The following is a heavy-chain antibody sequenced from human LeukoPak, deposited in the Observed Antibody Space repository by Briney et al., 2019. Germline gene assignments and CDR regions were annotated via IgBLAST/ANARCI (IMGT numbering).Heavy chain of an antibody. V-gene: IGHV3-23*01. CDR1: GFTFSSYD. D-gene: IGHD1-1*01. CDR3: AKTIDWNPGDW. Sequence: GGSLRLSCAASGFTFSSYDMSWVRQAPGKGLEWVSAISGSGGRTYYADSVKGRFTISRDNSKNTLYLQMNSLRAEDAAVYYCAKTIDWNPGDWWGQGTLVTVSS. CDR2: ISGSGGRT. J-gene: IGHJ4*02.